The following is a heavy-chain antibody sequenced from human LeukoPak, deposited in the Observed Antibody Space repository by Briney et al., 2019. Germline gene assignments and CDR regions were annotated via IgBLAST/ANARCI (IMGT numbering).Heavy chain of an antibody. V-gene: IGHV4-39*01. D-gene: IGHD6-19*01. Sequence: PSETLSLTCSVSGDSISSSSSYWGWIRQPPGKGLEWIGSIYYSGSTYYNTSLKSRVTISVDTSKNQFSLRLSSVTAADTAMYYCVKSGGYGLIDYWGQGTLVTVSS. CDR2: IYYSGST. J-gene: IGHJ4*02. CDR3: VKSGGYGLIDY. CDR1: GDSISSSSSY.